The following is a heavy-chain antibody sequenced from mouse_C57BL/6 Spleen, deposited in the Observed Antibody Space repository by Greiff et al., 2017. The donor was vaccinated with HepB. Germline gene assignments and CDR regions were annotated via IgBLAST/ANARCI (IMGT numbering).Heavy chain of an antibody. J-gene: IGHJ2*01. Sequence: VQLQQSGAELVRPGASVKLSCTASGFNIKDDYMHWVKQRPEQGLEWIGWIDPENGDTEYASKFQGKATITADTSSNTAYLQLSSLTSEDTAVYYCTTIYDGYYDYFDYWGQGTTLTVSS. CDR3: TTIYDGYYDYFDY. CDR1: GFNIKDDY. V-gene: IGHV14-4*01. D-gene: IGHD2-3*01. CDR2: IDPENGDT.